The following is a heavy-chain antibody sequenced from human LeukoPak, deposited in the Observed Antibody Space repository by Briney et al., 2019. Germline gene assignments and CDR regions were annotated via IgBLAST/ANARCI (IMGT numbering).Heavy chain of an antibody. CDR1: GGSISSYY. J-gene: IGHJ4*02. CDR2: IYYSGST. CDR3: ARLGDYYGSGSSPHFDY. D-gene: IGHD3-10*01. Sequence: KPSETLSLTCTVSGGSISSYYWSWIRQPPGKGLEWIGYIYYSGSTNYNPSLKSRVTISVDTSKNQFSLKLSSVTAADTAVYYCARLGDYYGSGSSPHFDYWGQGTLVTVSS. V-gene: IGHV4-59*12.